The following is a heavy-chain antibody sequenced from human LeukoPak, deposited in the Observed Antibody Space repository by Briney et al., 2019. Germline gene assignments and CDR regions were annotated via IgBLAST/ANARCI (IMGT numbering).Heavy chain of an antibody. D-gene: IGHD6-6*01. Sequence: PGRSLRLSCAASGFTFSSYGMHWVRQAPGKGLEWVAVIWYDGSNKYYADSVKGRFTISRDNSKNTLYLQMNSLRAEDTAVYYCARDSSSSGWDYWGQGTLVTVSS. CDR2: IWYDGSNK. CDR3: ARDSSSSGWDY. V-gene: IGHV3-33*01. J-gene: IGHJ4*02. CDR1: GFTFSSYG.